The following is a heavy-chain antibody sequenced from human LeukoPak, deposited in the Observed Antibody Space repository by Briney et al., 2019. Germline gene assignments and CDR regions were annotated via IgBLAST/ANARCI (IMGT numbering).Heavy chain of an antibody. CDR2: IYYSGST. Sequence: PSETLSLTCTVSGGSISSSSYYWGWIRQPPGKGLEWIGSIYYSGSTYYNPSLKSRVTISVDTSKNQFSLKLSSVTAADTAVYYCATRILTAHYDFDYWGQGTLVTVSS. V-gene: IGHV4-39*01. J-gene: IGHJ4*02. CDR3: ATRILTAHYDFDY. CDR1: GGSISSSSYY. D-gene: IGHD3-9*01.